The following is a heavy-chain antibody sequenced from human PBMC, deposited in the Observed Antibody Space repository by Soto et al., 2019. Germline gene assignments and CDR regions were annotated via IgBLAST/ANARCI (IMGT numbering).Heavy chain of an antibody. Sequence: QVQLQESGPGLVKPSQTLSLTCTVSGGSISSGGYYWSWIRQHPGKGLEWIGYIYYSGSTYYNPSLKRRVILSVDTSKNQFSLKLSSVTAADTAVYYCAREPFSGYYDSSGYYYVYGMDVWGQGTTVTVSS. CDR2: IYYSGST. CDR3: AREPFSGYYDSSGYYYVYGMDV. J-gene: IGHJ6*02. D-gene: IGHD3-22*01. V-gene: IGHV4-31*03. CDR1: GGSISSGGYY.